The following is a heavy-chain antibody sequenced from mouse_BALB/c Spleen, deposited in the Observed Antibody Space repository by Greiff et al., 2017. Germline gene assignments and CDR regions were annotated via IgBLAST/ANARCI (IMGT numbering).Heavy chain of an antibody. CDR2: ISYSGST. V-gene: IGHV3-2*02. J-gene: IGHJ4*01. CDR3: ARIYYGNYGLDY. CDR1: GYSITSDYA. Sequence: EVQRVESGPGLVKPSQSLSLTCTVTGYSITSDYAWNWIRQFPGNKLEWMGYISYSGSTSYNPSLKSRISITRDTSKNQFFLQLNSVTTEDTATYYCARIYYGNYGLDYWGQGTSVTVSS. D-gene: IGHD2-1*01.